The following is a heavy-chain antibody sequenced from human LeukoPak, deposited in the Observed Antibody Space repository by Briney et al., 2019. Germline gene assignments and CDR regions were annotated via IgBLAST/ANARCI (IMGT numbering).Heavy chain of an antibody. V-gene: IGHV3-30*02. Sequence: PGVSLSLSCAVRGCTFSSYSMHWVRQPPGKGLEWVAFIRYDGSNKYYEDSVKGRSTISRDNSKNTLYLQMNSLRAEDTAVYYCATIPAALPLDYWGQGTLVTVSS. CDR1: GCTFSSYS. D-gene: IGHD2-2*01. CDR3: ATIPAALPLDY. CDR2: IRYDGSNK. J-gene: IGHJ4*02.